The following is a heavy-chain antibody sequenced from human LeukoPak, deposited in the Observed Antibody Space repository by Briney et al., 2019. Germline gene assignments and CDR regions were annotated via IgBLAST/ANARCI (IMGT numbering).Heavy chain of an antibody. D-gene: IGHD6-19*01. CDR2: ISGSGTNT. Sequence: GGSLRLSCAASGFTFSSYAMSWVRQAPEKGLEWVSAISGSGTNTDYADSVKGRFTISRDNSKSTLFLQLSSLRADDTAVYYCTRSSGWYGVSWGQGTLVTVSS. V-gene: IGHV3-23*01. J-gene: IGHJ4*02. CDR3: TRSSGWYGVS. CDR1: GFTFSSYA.